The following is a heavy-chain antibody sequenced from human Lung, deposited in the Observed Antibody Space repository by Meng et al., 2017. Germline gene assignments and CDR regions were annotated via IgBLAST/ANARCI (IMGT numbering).Heavy chain of an antibody. Sequence: EVQLGEAGGGLVQPGGALRLSCAASGFSFSSYAMSWARHAPGKGLEWVSALSGGGFTTYYADSVKGRFAISRHNSKNTLYLQMNSLRAEDTALYYCAKYSYGLGDYLDYWGQGALVTVSS. D-gene: IGHD3-10*01. CDR1: GFSFSSYA. J-gene: IGHJ4*02. CDR3: AKYSYGLGDYLDY. V-gene: IGHV3-23*04. CDR2: LSGGGFTT.